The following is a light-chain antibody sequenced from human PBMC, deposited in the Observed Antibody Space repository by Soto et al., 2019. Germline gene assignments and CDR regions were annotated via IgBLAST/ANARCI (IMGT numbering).Light chain of an antibody. CDR1: QGISNY. V-gene: IGKV1-39*01. CDR2: VAS. CDR3: QQAYKTPLT. J-gene: IGKJ1*01. Sequence: IKLNHSPSSLSASVGDRVTITCRASQGISNYLNWYQQKPGKAPKLLMYVASSLSSGVPSRFSGSGSGTDCTLTISSLQPEDFATYYCQQAYKTPLTSGQGTKVDIK.